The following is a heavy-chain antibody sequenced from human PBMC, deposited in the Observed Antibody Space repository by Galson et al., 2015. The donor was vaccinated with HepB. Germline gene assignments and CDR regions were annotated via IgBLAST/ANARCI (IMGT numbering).Heavy chain of an antibody. D-gene: IGHD6-19*01. V-gene: IGHV3-53*05. J-gene: IGHJ4*02. CDR2: IYSGGST. CDR3: ARLYSSGWYYFDY. Sequence: SLRLSCAASGFTVSSNYMSWVRQAPGKGLEWVSVIYSGGSTYYADSVKGRFTISRDNSKNTLYLQMNSLRAEDTAVYYCARLYSSGWYYFDYWGRGTLVTVSS. CDR1: GFTVSSNY.